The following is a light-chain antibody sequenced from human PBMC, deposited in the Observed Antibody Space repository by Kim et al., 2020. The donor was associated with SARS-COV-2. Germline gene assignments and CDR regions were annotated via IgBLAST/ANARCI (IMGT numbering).Light chain of an antibody. J-gene: IGLJ3*02. Sequence: GKTVTISCTRTSGFIASDYVQWYQQRPGSAPTTVIYEDNLRTSGVPDRFSGSIDSSSNTASLTISGLETEDEDDYYCQSFAGSAWVFGGGTQLTVL. CDR3: QSFAGSAWV. V-gene: IGLV6-57*03. CDR1: SGFIASDY. CDR2: EDN.